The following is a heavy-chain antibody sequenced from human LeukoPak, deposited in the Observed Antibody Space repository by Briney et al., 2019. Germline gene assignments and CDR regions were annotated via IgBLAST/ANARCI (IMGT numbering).Heavy chain of an antibody. CDR2: INPSGGST. J-gene: IGHJ6*02. CDR1: GYTFTSYY. CDR3: ASVYYYGMDV. V-gene: IGHV1-46*01. Sequence: ASVKVSCKASGYTFTSYYMHWVRQAPGQGLEWMGIINPSGGSTSYAQKFQGRVTMTRDTSISTAYTELSRLRSDDTAVYYCASVYYYGMDVWGQGTTVTVSS.